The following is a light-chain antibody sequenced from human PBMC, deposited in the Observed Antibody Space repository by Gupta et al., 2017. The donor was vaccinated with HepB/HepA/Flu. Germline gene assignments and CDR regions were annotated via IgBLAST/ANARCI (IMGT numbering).Light chain of an antibody. CDR1: QSLLHSNGYNY. V-gene: IGKV2-28*01. Sequence: DIVMTQSPLSLPVTPGEPASISCRSSQSLLHSNGYNYLDWYLQKPGQSPQLLIHLGSIRASGVPDKFSGSGSGTDFTLKISRVEAEDVGVYYCMQARQTPITFGQGTRLEIK. CDR3: MQARQTPIT. CDR2: LGS. J-gene: IGKJ5*01.